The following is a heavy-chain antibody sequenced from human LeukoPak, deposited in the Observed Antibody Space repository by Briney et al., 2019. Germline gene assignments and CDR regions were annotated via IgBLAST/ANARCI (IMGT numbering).Heavy chain of an antibody. J-gene: IGHJ4*02. V-gene: IGHV4-31*03. CDR3: ARYNSLPSYDILTGYFPVFDY. Sequence: SETLSLTCTVSGGSISSGGYYWSWLRQHPGKGLEWIGYIYYSGSTYYNPSLKSRVTISVDTSKNQFSLKLSSVTAADTAVYYCARYNSLPSYDILTGYFPVFDYWGQGTLVTVSS. D-gene: IGHD3-9*01. CDR1: GGSISSGGYY. CDR2: IYYSGST.